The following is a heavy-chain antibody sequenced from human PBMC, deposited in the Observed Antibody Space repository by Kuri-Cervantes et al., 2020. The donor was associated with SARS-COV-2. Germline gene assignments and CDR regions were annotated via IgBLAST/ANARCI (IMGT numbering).Heavy chain of an antibody. CDR2: ISSSSSYI. CDR1: GFTFSSDS. D-gene: IGHD1-26*01. Sequence: GGSLRLSCAASGFTFSSDSMNWVRQAQGKGLEWVSSISSSSSYIFYADSVKGRFTISRDNAKNSLYLQMNSLRAEDTAVYYCARAGRWELLLGRLASFYYWGQGTLVTVSS. CDR3: ARAGRWELLLGRLASFYY. V-gene: IGHV3-21*01. J-gene: IGHJ4*02.